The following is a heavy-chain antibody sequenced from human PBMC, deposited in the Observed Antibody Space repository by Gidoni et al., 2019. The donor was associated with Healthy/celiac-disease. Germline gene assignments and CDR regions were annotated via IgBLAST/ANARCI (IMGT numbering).Heavy chain of an antibody. CDR3: ARGNTMVRGVIFSFDP. CDR2: INAGNGNT. CDR1: GSTFTSYA. J-gene: IGHJ5*02. V-gene: IGHV1-3*01. Sequence: QVQLVQSGSEVKKPGVSVKVSCKASGSTFTSYAMHWVRQAPGQRLEWMGWINAGNGNTKYSQKFQGRVTITRDTSASTAYMELSSLRYEDTAVYYCARGNTMVRGVIFSFDPWGQGTLVTVSS. D-gene: IGHD3-10*01.